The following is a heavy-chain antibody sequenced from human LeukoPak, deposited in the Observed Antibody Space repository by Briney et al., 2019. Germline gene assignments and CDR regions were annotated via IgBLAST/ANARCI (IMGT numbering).Heavy chain of an antibody. Sequence: GRSLRLSCAASGFTFSSCGMHWVRQAPGKGLEWVAVITYDGDTTYFEDSVKGRLTISRDTSKSTLYLQMNSLGAEDTAVYYCVKEQGSGSYRTADYWGQGTLVTVSS. D-gene: IGHD3-10*01. J-gene: IGHJ4*02. CDR1: GFTFSSCG. V-gene: IGHV3-30*18. CDR3: VKEQGSGSYRTADY. CDR2: ITYDGDTT.